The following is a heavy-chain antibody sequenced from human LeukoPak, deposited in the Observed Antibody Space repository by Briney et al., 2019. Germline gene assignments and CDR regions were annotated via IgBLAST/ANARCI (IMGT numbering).Heavy chain of an antibody. V-gene: IGHV4-39*01. J-gene: IGHJ6*03. CDR3: ASVDSYGLLGYYYYYMDV. CDR2: IYYSGST. Sequence: SETLSLTCTVSGGSISSSSYYWGWIRQPPGKGLEWIGSIYYSGSTYYNPSLKSRVTISVDTSKNQFSLKLSSVTAADTAVYYCASVDSYGLLGYYYYYMDVWGKGTTVTVSS. CDR1: GGSISSSSYY. D-gene: IGHD5-18*01.